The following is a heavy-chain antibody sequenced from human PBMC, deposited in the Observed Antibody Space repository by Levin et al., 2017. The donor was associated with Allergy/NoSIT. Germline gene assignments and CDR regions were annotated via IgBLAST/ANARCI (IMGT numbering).Heavy chain of an antibody. D-gene: IGHD5-12*01. CDR3: AKDPLLRYIVATIDIIWRAFDI. CDR2: ISGSGGST. J-gene: IGHJ3*02. CDR1: GFTFSSYA. V-gene: IGHV3-23*01. Sequence: GESLKISCAASGFTFSSYAMSWVRQAPGKGLEWVSAISGSGGSTYYADSVKGRFTISRDNSKNTLYLQMNSLRAEDTAVYYCAKDPLLRYIVATIDIIWRAFDIWGQGTMVTVSS.